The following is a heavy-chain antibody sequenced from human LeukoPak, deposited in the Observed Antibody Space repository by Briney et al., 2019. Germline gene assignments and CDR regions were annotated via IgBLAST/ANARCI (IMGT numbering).Heavy chain of an antibody. Sequence: SETLSLTCTVSGGSISSGDYYWSWIRQPPGKGLEWIGYIYYSGSTYYNPSLKSRVTISVDTSKNQFSLKLSSVTAADTAVYYCARGAVVVPAAIANYFDYWGQGTLVTVSS. D-gene: IGHD2-2*02. CDR2: IYYSGST. V-gene: IGHV4-30-4*01. J-gene: IGHJ4*02. CDR3: ARGAVVVPAAIANYFDY. CDR1: GGSISSGDYY.